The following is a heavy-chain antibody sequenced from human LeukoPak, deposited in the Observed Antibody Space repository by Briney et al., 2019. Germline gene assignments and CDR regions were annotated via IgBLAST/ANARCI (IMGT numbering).Heavy chain of an antibody. CDR1: GFTFSNFW. CDR2: IYGDGSFT. Sequence: GGSLRLSCAASGFTFSNFWMHWVRQAPGKGLVWVALIYGDGSFTRYADSVKGRFTISRDNAKNTVYLQMNSLRVEDTAVYYSARVYETNGYLCWGQGSLVTVSS. J-gene: IGHJ4*02. CDR3: ARVYETNGYLC. V-gene: IGHV3-74*01. D-gene: IGHD3-22*01.